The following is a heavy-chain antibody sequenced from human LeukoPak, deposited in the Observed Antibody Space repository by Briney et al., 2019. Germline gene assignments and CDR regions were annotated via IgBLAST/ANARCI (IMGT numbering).Heavy chain of an antibody. Sequence: PGGSLRLSCAASGFTFSSYSMNWVRQAPGKGLEWVSSISSSSSYIYYADSVKGRFTISRDNAKNSLYLQMNSLRAEDTAVYYCARGKTSDCSGGSCFYYYMDVWGKGTTVTISS. CDR1: GFTFSSYS. CDR3: ARGKTSDCSGGSCFYYYMDV. J-gene: IGHJ6*03. V-gene: IGHV3-21*01. CDR2: ISSSSSYI. D-gene: IGHD2-15*01.